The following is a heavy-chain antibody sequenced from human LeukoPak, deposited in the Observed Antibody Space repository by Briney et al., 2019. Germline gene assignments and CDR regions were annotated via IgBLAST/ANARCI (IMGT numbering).Heavy chain of an antibody. D-gene: IGHD3-3*02. Sequence: GGSLRLSCAASGFTVSSTYMSWVRQAPGKGLEWVSLIYSDGTTFYADSVKGQFAISTDNSKNTLYLQMSSLRAEDTAVYYCARDSSSFPNYFDYWGQGTLITVSS. CDR3: ARDSSSFPNYFDY. J-gene: IGHJ4*02. CDR1: GFTVSSTY. V-gene: IGHV3-53*01. CDR2: IYSDGTT.